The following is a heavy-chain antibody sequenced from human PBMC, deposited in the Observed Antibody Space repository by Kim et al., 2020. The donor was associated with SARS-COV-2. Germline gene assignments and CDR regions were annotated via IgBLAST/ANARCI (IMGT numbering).Heavy chain of an antibody. J-gene: IGHJ4*02. V-gene: IGHV4-59*08. Sequence: SETLSLTCSVFGGSLSGYPWYWIRQSPGEGLDWIAFVYESEPTRYNPSLMGRVTMSRDTSKNELSLRVTSVTAADTAVYYCARRRGSSQNHYFDHWGRGT. CDR3: ARRRGSSQNHYFDH. CDR1: GGSLSGYP. D-gene: IGHD3-10*01. CDR2: VYESEPT.